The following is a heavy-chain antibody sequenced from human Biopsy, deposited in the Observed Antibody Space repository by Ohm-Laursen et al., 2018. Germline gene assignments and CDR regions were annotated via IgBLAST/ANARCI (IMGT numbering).Heavy chain of an antibody. CDR3: ARTPGKAVAGRFLDL. J-gene: IGHJ2*01. CDR2: IYSSGGS. CDR1: GGSTNDYF. Sequence: GTLSLTCRVSGGSTNDYFWSWIRQPAGETLEWIGRIYSSGGSSYNPSLKSRISMSMDTSNNQFSLTLTSVTAADTAVYYCARTPGKAVAGRFLDLWGRGTLVTVSS. D-gene: IGHD6-19*01. V-gene: IGHV4-4*07.